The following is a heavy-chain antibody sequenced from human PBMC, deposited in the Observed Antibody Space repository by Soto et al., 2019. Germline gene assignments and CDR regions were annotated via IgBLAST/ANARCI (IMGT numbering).Heavy chain of an antibody. V-gene: IGHV4-59*08. Sequence: SETLSLTCTVSGGSIGSYYWSWVRKPPGKGLEWIGYIHYTGSTNYNPSLKSRVTISVDMSKNQFSLNLSSVTAADTAVYYCARQEGSYYYIDVWGKGTTVTVSS. CDR1: GGSIGSYY. CDR2: IHYTGST. CDR3: ARQEGSYYYIDV. J-gene: IGHJ6*03.